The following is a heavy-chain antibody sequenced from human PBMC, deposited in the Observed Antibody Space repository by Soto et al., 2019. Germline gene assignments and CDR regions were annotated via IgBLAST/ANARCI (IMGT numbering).Heavy chain of an antibody. Sequence: SETLSLTCAVSGDSIISIYHWAWIRQPPGRGLEWIASIYHTGTTYYTPSLRSRVTISVDTSKNQFSLQMTSVTAADSAVYYCAKNLPRTGRFDYWGQGALVTLSS. CDR1: GDSIISIYH. CDR3: AKNLPRTGRFDY. V-gene: IGHV4-38-2*01. J-gene: IGHJ4*02. CDR2: IYHTGTT.